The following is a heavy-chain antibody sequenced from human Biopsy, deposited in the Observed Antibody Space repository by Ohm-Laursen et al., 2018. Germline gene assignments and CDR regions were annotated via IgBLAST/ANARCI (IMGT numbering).Heavy chain of an antibody. CDR2: INHSGST. D-gene: IGHD3-10*01. CDR3: ARGLPRIAPMVRGRRTWFDP. CDR1: GGSFRGYF. J-gene: IGHJ5*02. Sequence: GTLSLTCAVYGGSFRGYFWSWIRPTPGEGLGWIGEINHSGSTHYKPSLDSRVAISADTSKNQFSLNLYSVTAADTAVYFCARGLPRIAPMVRGRRTWFDPWGQGTLVTVSS. V-gene: IGHV4-34*01.